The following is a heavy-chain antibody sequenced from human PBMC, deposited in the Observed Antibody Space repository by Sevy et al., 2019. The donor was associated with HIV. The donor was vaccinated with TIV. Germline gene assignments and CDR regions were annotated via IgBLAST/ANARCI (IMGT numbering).Heavy chain of an antibody. D-gene: IGHD6-19*01. J-gene: IGHJ4*02. Sequence: ETLSLTCTVSGGSISGNTYYWGWIRQPPGKGLEWIGNVYNGGSTYYNPSLKSRLTLWVDTSRNQFSLKLRSVTAADTAVYYCARLTNSGWYKIDYWGQRTLVTVSS. CDR2: VYNGGST. CDR3: ARLTNSGWYKIDY. V-gene: IGHV4-39*01. CDR1: GGSISGNTYY.